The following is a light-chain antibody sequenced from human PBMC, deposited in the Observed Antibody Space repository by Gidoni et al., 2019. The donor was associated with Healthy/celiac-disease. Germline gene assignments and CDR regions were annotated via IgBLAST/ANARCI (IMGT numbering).Light chain of an antibody. CDR2: WAS. Sequence: DIVMTQSPDSLAVSLGERATINCKSSQSVLYSSNNKNYLAWYQQKPGQPPKLLIYWASTRESGVPDRFSVSGSGTDFTLTISSLQAEDVAVYYCQQYYSTWVTFGPGTKVDIK. CDR1: QSVLYSSNNKNY. CDR3: QQYYSTWVT. J-gene: IGKJ3*01. V-gene: IGKV4-1*01.